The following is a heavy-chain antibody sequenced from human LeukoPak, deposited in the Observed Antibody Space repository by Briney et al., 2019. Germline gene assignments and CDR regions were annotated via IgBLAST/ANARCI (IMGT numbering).Heavy chain of an antibody. CDR3: AREGYSSGWSRAEYFQH. CDR1: GGSISSYY. Sequence: SETLSLTCTVSGGSISSYYWSWIRQPPGKGLEWIGYIYYGGSTNYNPSLKSRVTISVDTSKNQFSLKLSSVTAADTAVYYCAREGYSSGWSRAEYFQHWGQGTPVTVSS. J-gene: IGHJ1*01. D-gene: IGHD6-19*01. V-gene: IGHV4-59*01. CDR2: IYYGGST.